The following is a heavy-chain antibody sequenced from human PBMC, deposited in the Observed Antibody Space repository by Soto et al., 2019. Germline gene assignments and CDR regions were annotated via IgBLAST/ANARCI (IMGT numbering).Heavy chain of an antibody. D-gene: IGHD2-15*01. V-gene: IGHV4-30-4*01. CDR1: GGSISSGDYY. CDR3: ARDVECSGGSCYSRGLGFDY. CDR2: IYYSGST. Sequence: QVQLQESGPGLVKPSQTLSLTCTVSGGSISSGDYYWSWIRQPPGKGLEWIGYIYYSGSTYYNPSLKRRVTLSVDTYKNQFSLKLSSVTAADTAVYYCARDVECSGGSCYSRGLGFDYWGQGTLVTVSS. J-gene: IGHJ4*02.